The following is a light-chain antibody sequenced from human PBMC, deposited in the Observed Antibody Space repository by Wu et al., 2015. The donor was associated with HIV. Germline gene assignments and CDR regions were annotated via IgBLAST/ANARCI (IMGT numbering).Light chain of an antibody. CDR3: QQYSDFSPST. CDR2: KAT. CDR1: EDIGPW. V-gene: IGKV1-5*03. J-gene: IGKJ2*01. Sequence: DIQMTQSPSALSASVGDRVTVSCRASEDIGPWLAWYQQKPGEAPKLLIYKATILETGVPSRFSGSGSGTDFSLIISGLEIDDFATYYCQQYSDFSPSTFGQGTNLE.